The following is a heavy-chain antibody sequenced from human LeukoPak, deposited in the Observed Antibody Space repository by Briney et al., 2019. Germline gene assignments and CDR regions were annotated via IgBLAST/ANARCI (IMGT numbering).Heavy chain of an antibody. J-gene: IGHJ4*02. Sequence: GGSLRLSCAASGMTLSTSWMTWVRQAPGKGLQWVANINEDGSEKKYVDSVKGRFTISRDNAKNSLYLQMNSLRTDDSAVYYCVGGPGGAAYWGQGTLVTVSS. CDR3: VGGPGGAAY. CDR2: INEDGSEK. D-gene: IGHD3-16*01. V-gene: IGHV3-7*02. CDR1: GMTLSTSW.